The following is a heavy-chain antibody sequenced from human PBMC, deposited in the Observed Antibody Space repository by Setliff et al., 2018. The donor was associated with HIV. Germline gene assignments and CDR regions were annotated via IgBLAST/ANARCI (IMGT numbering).Heavy chain of an antibody. CDR2: IYSTGTT. V-gene: IGHV4-4*07. J-gene: IGHJ3*01. D-gene: IGHD3-10*01. CDR1: SLTNYF. Sequence: SLTNYFWDWIRQPAGRGLEWIGRIYSTGTTIYNPSLKSRVTMSVDASKNPLSLKLRSVTAADTAVYYCARARITMIGGRLEPYAFDRWGQGTKVTVSS. CDR3: ARARITMIGGRLEPYAFDR.